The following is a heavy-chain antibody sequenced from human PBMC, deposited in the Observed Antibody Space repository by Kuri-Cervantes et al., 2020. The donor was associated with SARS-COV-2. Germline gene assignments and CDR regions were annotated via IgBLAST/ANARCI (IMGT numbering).Heavy chain of an antibody. CDR2: IIPIFGTA. V-gene: IGHV1-69*05. J-gene: IGHJ3*02. D-gene: IGHD4-17*01. CDR1: GGTFSSYA. Sequence: SVKVSCKASGGTFSSYAISWVRQAPGQGLEWMGGIIPIFGTANYAQKFQGRVTITTDESTSTAYMELGSLRSEDTAVYYCAEEGSHMTTVTPGTFDIWGQGTMVTVSS. CDR3: AEEGSHMTTVTPGTFDI.